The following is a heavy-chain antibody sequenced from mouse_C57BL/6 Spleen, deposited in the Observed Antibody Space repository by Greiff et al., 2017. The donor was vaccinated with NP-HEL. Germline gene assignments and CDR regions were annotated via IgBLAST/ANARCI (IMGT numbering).Heavy chain of an antibody. CDR2: ISSGGSYT. CDR1: GFTFSSYG. Sequence: EVMLVESGGDLVKPGGSLKLSCAASGFTFSSYGMSWVRQTPDKRLEWVATISSGGSYTYYPDSVKGRFTISRDNAKNTLYLQMSSLKSEDTAMYYCARYTPAYAMDYWGQGTSVTVSS. D-gene: IGHD5-1-1*01. CDR3: ARYTPAYAMDY. V-gene: IGHV5-6*01. J-gene: IGHJ4*01.